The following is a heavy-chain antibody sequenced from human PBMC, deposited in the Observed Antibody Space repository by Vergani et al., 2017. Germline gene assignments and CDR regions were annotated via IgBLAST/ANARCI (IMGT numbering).Heavy chain of an antibody. V-gene: IGHV3-72*01. D-gene: IGHD6-13*01. J-gene: IGHJ3*02. CDR1: GFTFSDHY. CDR2: SRNKANSYST. Sequence: EVQLVESGGGLVQPGGSLRVSCAASGFTFSDHYIDWVRQATGKGLEWVGRSRNKANSYSTEYAASVKGRFTISRDESRNSLYLQMNSLRTEDTAVYYCTSCLTYSSSRYDAFDIWGQG. CDR3: TSCLTYSSSRYDAFDI.